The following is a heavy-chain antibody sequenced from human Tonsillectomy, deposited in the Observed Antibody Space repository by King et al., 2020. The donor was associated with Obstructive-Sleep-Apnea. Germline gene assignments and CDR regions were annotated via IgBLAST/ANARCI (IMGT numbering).Heavy chain of an antibody. CDR1: GYTFTHYG. V-gene: IGHV1-18*04. Sequence: QLVQSGAEVKKPGASVKVSCKASGYTFTHYGIPWVRQAPGQGPEWMGWISPYSGNTNYTHKLQGRVTMTTDTSTMTAYMELRSLRSDDTAVYYCAREGPSQGAGELGYWGQGTLVTVSS. J-gene: IGHJ4*02. CDR3: AREGPSQGAGELGY. CDR2: ISPYSGNT. D-gene: IGHD6-19*01.